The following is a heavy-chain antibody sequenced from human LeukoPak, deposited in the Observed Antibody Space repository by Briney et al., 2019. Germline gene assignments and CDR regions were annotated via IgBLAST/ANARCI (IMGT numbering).Heavy chain of an antibody. J-gene: IGHJ5*02. V-gene: IGHV4-34*01. D-gene: IGHD1-1*01. CDR1: GGSFSGYY. CDR2: INHSGST. CDR3: ARGPELERRWNWFDP. Sequence: SETLSLTCAVYGGSFSGYYWSWIRQPPGKGLEWIGEINHSGSTNYNPSLKSRVTISVDTSKSQFSLKLSSVTAADTAVYYCARGPELERRWNWFDPWGQGTLVTVSS.